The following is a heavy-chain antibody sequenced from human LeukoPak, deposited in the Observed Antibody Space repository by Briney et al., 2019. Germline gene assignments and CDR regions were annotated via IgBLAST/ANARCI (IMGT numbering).Heavy chain of an antibody. V-gene: IGHV4-59*08. CDR3: ARHFAYSSSSYFDY. D-gene: IGHD6-6*01. J-gene: IGHJ4*02. CDR1: GGSFSSYY. CDR2: VYYTGST. Sequence: SETLSLTCSVSGGSFSSYYWSWLRQPPGKGLEWIGYVYYTGSTNYNPSLKSRVTMFEDKSKNQFSLRLYSVTVADTAVYYCARHFAYSSSSYFDYWGQGSLVTVSS.